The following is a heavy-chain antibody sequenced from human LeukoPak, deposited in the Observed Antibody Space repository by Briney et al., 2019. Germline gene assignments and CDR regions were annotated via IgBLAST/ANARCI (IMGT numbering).Heavy chain of an antibody. V-gene: IGHV3-30*02. D-gene: IGHD3-3*01. Sequence: GGSLRLSCAASGFTFSSYWMSWVRQAPGKGLEWVAFIRYDGSNKYYADSVKGRFTISRDNSKNTLYLQMNSLRAEDTAVYYCAKNGLDFRGVADYWGQGTLVTVSS. J-gene: IGHJ4*02. CDR3: AKNGLDFRGVADY. CDR1: GFTFSSYW. CDR2: IRYDGSNK.